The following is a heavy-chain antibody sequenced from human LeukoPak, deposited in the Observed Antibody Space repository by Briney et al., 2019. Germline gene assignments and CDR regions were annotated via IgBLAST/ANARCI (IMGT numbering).Heavy chain of an antibody. CDR1: GASIGSSSYY. Sequence: SETLSLTCTVSGASIGSSSYYWGWIRQPPGKGLEWIGSIYYSGNTYYNPSLKSRVTISVDTSKNQFSLKLSSVTAADTAVYYCARGGIAARSWFDPWGQGTLVTVSS. CDR2: IYYSGNT. J-gene: IGHJ5*02. D-gene: IGHD6-6*01. V-gene: IGHV4-39*01. CDR3: ARGGIAARSWFDP.